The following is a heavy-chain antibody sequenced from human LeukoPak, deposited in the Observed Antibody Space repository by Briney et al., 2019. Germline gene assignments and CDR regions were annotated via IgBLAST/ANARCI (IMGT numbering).Heavy chain of an antibody. J-gene: IGHJ4*02. CDR3: VAFDNYYDSSGYDG. CDR1: GFTFTSSA. V-gene: IGHV1-58*02. D-gene: IGHD3-22*01. CDR2: IVVGSGNT. Sequence: SVKVSCKASGFTFTSSAMQWVRQARGQRLEWIGWIVVGSGNTNYAQKFQERVTITRDMSTSTAYMELSSLRSEDTAVYYCVAFDNYYDSSGYDGWGQGTLVTVSS.